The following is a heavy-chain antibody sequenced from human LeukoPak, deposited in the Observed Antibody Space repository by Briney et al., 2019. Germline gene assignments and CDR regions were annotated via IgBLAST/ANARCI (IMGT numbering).Heavy chain of an antibody. V-gene: IGHV3-30*04. Sequence: GGSLRLSCAASGFTFSSYAMHWVCQAPGKGLEWVAVISYDGSNKYYADSVKGRFTISRDNSKNTLYLQMNSLRAEDTAAYYCARGGAAFRSHFDYWGQGTLVTVSS. J-gene: IGHJ4*02. D-gene: IGHD2-15*01. CDR2: ISYDGSNK. CDR3: ARGGAAFRSHFDY. CDR1: GFTFSSYA.